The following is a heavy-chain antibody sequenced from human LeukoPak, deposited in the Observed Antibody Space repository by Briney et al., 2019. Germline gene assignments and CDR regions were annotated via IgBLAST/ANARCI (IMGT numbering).Heavy chain of an antibody. Sequence: GGSLKLSWPASGFTFSSNAMSWFRQAPGKGWKWVSAISGSGGSTYYADSVKGRFTISRDNSKNTLYLQMNSLRAEDTAVYYCALGAVADLFDPWGQGTLVTVSS. V-gene: IGHV3-23*01. CDR3: ALGAVADLFDP. J-gene: IGHJ5*02. CDR1: GFTFSSNA. D-gene: IGHD6-19*01. CDR2: ISGSGGST.